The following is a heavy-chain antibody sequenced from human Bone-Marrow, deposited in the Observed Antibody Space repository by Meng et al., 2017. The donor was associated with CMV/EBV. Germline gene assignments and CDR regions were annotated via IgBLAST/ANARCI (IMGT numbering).Heavy chain of an antibody. J-gene: IGHJ6*02. CDR1: GGSISSYY. CDR3: ARVQPHLPYYYYGMDV. CDR2: IYYSGST. V-gene: IGHV4-59*01. D-gene: IGHD5-18*01. Sequence: SETLSLTCTVSGGSISSYYWSWIRQPPGKGLEWIGYIYYSGSTNYNPSLKSRVTMSVDTSKNQFSLKLSSVTAADTAVYYCARVQPHLPYYYYGMDVWGQGTTVTVSS.